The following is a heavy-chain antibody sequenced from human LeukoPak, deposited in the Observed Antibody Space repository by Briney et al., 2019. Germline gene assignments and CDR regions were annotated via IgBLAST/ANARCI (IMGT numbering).Heavy chain of an antibody. CDR1: GYTFTSYG. V-gene: IGHV1-18*01. D-gene: IGHD2-2*01. Sequence: ASVKFSCKASGYTFTSYGISWVRQAPGQGLELLGWISAYNGNTNYAQKLQVRVTITTDTSTSTAYMHLRSLSSDDPAVCYCASTLMLWTLDYWAQGTLVTVSS. CDR3: ASTLMLWTLDY. J-gene: IGHJ4*02. CDR2: ISAYNGNT.